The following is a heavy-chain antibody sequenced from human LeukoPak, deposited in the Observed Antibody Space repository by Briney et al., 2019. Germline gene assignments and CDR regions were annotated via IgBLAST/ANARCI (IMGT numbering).Heavy chain of an antibody. CDR3: AKSMTTVPPYYFDY. V-gene: IGHV3-23*01. D-gene: IGHD4-11*01. CDR1: GFTFSNSA. CDR2: LSGSGITT. J-gene: IGHJ4*02. Sequence: PGGSLRLSCAASGFTFSNSAMSWVRQAPGKGLEWVSPLSGSGITTYYADSVKGRFTISRDNSKNTLYLQMNSLRAEDTAVYYCAKSMTTVPPYYFDYWGQGALVTVSS.